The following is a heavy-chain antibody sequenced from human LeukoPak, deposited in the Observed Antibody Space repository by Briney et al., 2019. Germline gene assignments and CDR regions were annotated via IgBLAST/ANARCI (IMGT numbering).Heavy chain of an antibody. Sequence: SETLSLTCAVYGGSFSGYSWNWIRQPPVKGLEWIGEINHSGGTNYNPTLKSRVTISVDTSKKQFSLKLSSVTAADTAVYYCARGVDYYGVWGQGTLVTVSS. CDR2: INHSGGT. D-gene: IGHD3-10*01. CDR1: GGSFSGYS. V-gene: IGHV4-34*01. CDR3: ARGVDYYGV. J-gene: IGHJ4*02.